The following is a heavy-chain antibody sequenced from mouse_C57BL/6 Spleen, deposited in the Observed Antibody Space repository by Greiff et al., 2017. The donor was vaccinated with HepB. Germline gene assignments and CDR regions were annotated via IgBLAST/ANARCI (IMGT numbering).Heavy chain of an antibody. CDR3: ARRRIDYAMDY. CDR2: ISNGGGST. V-gene: IGHV5-12*01. J-gene: IGHJ4*01. Sequence: EVKLVESGGGLVQPGGSLKLSCAASGFTFSDYYMYWVRQTPEKRLEWVAYISNGGGSTYYPDTVKGRFTISRDNAKNTLYLQMSRLKSEDTAMYYCARRRIDYAMDYWGQGTSVTVSS. CDR1: GFTFSDYY.